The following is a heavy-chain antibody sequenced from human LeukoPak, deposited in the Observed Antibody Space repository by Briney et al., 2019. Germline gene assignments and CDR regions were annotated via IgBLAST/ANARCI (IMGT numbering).Heavy chain of an antibody. CDR1: GYSFSNYW. D-gene: IGHD3-10*01. V-gene: IGHV5-51*01. J-gene: IGHJ4*02. CDR3: ARRYGSGLLDY. Sequence: GESLKISCKASGYSFSNYWIGWVRQMPGKGLEWMGIIYPDDSDTRYSPSFQGQVTISADKSISTAYLQWSSLKASDTAMYYCARRYGSGLLDYWGQGTLVTVSS. CDR2: IYPDDSDT.